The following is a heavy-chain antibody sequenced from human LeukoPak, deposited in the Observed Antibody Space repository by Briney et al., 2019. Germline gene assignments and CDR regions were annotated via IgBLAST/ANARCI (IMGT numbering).Heavy chain of an antibody. Sequence: SETLSLTCTVSGGSISSYYWSWIRQPPGKGLEWIGYIYYSGSTNYNPSLKSRVTISVDTSKNQISLKLSSVTAADTAVYYCARVSCSSTSCSSLNWFDPWGQGTLVTVSS. V-gene: IGHV4-59*01. CDR2: IYYSGST. D-gene: IGHD2-2*01. J-gene: IGHJ5*02. CDR1: GGSISSYY. CDR3: ARVSCSSTSCSSLNWFDP.